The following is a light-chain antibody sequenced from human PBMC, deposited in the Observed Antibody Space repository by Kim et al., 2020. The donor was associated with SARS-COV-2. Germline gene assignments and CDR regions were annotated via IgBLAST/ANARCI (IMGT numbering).Light chain of an antibody. Sequence: SASVGYTVTIPCRASQDIRNYLAWFQQRPGTAPIALIYTASRMQSGFPSKFSGSGSGTDFTFSISTLQPEDFATYNCQQYDSYPYTFGQGTKLEIK. CDR2: TAS. CDR3: QQYDSYPYT. J-gene: IGKJ2*01. V-gene: IGKV1-16*02. CDR1: QDIRNY.